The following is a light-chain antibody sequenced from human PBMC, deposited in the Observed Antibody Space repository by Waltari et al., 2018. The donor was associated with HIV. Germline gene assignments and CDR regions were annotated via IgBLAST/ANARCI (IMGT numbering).Light chain of an antibody. CDR2: DNN. J-gene: IGLJ2*01. CDR1: SSTIGADYD. Sequence: QSVLTQPPSVSGAPGQRVTISCTGSSSTIGADYDVHWYQQLPGTAPKLLIYDNNNRPSGVPDRFSGSKSGPSASLAITGLQAEDEADYYCQSYDSSLGGSVFGGGTKVTVL. V-gene: IGLV1-40*01. CDR3: QSYDSSLGGSV.